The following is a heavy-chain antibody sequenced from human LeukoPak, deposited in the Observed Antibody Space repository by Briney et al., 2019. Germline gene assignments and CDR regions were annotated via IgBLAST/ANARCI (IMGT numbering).Heavy chain of an antibody. J-gene: IGHJ3*02. CDR1: GFTFSNYW. D-gene: IGHD6-6*01. Sequence: PGGSLRLSCAVSGFTFSNYWMSWVRQAPGKGLEWVANIKQDGSEKYYVDSVKGRFTISRDNAKNSLYLQMDSLRVEDTAVYYCTRGSSSLGFDIWGQGTVVTVSS. CDR3: TRGSSSLGFDI. V-gene: IGHV3-7*01. CDR2: IKQDGSEK.